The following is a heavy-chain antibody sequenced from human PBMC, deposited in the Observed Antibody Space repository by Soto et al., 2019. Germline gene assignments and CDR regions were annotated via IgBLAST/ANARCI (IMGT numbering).Heavy chain of an antibody. V-gene: IGHV4-34*01. CDR2: INHTGGT. D-gene: IGHD3-3*01. J-gene: IGHJ5*02. Sequence: SATLSLTCALYRPAVNGYHWNWIRKPPRSALECIGEINHTGGTHYNPSLKSRVTMSVDTSKNQFSLRLSSVTAADTAIYYCATRITVFGLLIPPFDPWGHGTQVTVS. CDR3: ATRITVFGLLIPPFDP. CDR1: RPAVNGYH.